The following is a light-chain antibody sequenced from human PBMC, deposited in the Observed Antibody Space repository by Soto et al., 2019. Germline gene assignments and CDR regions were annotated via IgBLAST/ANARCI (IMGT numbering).Light chain of an antibody. Sequence: EIVLTQSPDTLSLSPGERATLSCRASQTISNNYLAWYQQKPGQAPRLLIYGASNRATDIPDRFSGSGSGTDFTLTIRRLEPEDFVEYYCQQDGSSSPITFGQGTRLEI. CDR3: QQDGSSSPIT. CDR1: QTISNNY. J-gene: IGKJ5*01. V-gene: IGKV3-20*01. CDR2: GAS.